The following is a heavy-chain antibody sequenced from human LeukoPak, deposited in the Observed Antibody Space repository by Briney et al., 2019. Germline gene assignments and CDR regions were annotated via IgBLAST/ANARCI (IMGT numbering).Heavy chain of an antibody. J-gene: IGHJ5*02. CDR2: IDGSGGRT. Sequence: GGSLRLSCAASGITFSKYAMSWVRQAPGKGLEWVSTIDGSGGRTYYADSVKGRFTISRDNSENTLCLQMSSLRAEDTALYHCAKLGRGECSGGDCYSWFDPWGQGTLVTVSS. CDR1: GITFSKYA. D-gene: IGHD2-21*02. CDR3: AKLGRGECSGGDCYSWFDP. V-gene: IGHV3-23*01.